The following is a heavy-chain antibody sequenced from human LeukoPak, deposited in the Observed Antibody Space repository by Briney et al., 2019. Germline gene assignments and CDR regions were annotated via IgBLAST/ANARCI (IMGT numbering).Heavy chain of an antibody. J-gene: IGHJ5*02. CDR3: ARDRWGDCSSTSCYTNWFDP. V-gene: IGHV4-31*03. Sequence: SQTLSLTCTVSGGSISSGGYYWSWIRQHPGKGLEWIGYIYYSGSTYYNPSLKSRVTISVDTSKNQFPLKLSSVTAADTAVYYCARDRWGDCSSTSCYTNWFDPWGQGTLVTVSS. CDR1: GGSISSGGYY. CDR2: IYYSGST. D-gene: IGHD2-2*02.